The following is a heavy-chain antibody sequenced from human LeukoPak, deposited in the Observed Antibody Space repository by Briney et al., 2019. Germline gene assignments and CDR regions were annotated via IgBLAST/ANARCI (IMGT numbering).Heavy chain of an antibody. D-gene: IGHD3-10*01. J-gene: IGHJ6*02. V-gene: IGHV3-23*01. CDR2: ISGSGGST. Sequence: GGSLRLSCAASGFTFSSYAMSWVRQAPGKGLEWVSAISGSGGSTYYADSVKGRFTISRDNSKNTLYVQMNSLRAEDTAVYYCANDLTTMVRGVHYYYGMDVWGQGTTVTVSS. CDR3: ANDLTTMVRGVHYYYGMDV. CDR1: GFTFSSYA.